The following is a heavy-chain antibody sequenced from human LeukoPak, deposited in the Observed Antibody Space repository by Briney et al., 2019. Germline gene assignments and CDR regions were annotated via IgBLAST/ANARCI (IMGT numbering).Heavy chain of an antibody. CDR2: MNTDGRNI. Sequence: GGSLRLSCAASGFTLRTYWMHWVRQVPGKGLVSVSRMNTDGRNIGYADSVKGRFTISRDNAKNTLYLQMNSRRAEDTAVYYCARENWYLDNWGQGTLVTVSS. V-gene: IGHV3-74*01. CDR1: GFTLRTYW. J-gene: IGHJ4*02. D-gene: IGHD2-15*01. CDR3: ARENWYLDN.